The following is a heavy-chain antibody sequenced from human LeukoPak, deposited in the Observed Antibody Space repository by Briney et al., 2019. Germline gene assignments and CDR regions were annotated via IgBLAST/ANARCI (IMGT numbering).Heavy chain of an antibody. Sequence: SQTLSLTCTVSGGSISSGSYYWSWIRQPAGKGLEWIGRIYTSGSTNYNPSLKSRVTISVDTSKNQFSLKLSSVTAADTAVYYCAREREGYCSSTSCWGQGTLVTVSS. J-gene: IGHJ4*02. CDR1: GGSISSGSYY. D-gene: IGHD2-2*01. CDR3: AREREGYCSSTSC. CDR2: IYTSGST. V-gene: IGHV4-61*02.